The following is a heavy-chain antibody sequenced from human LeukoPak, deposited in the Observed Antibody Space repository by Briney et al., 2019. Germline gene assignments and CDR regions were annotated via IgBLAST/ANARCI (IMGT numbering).Heavy chain of an antibody. CDR2: IYTSGST. V-gene: IGHV4-4*07. CDR1: GGSISSYY. CDR3: ARDGDLDAFDI. J-gene: IGHJ3*02. D-gene: IGHD4-17*01. Sequence: SETLSLTCAVSGGSISSYYWSWIRQPAGKGLEWIGRIYTSGSTNYNPSLTSRVTISVDKSKNQFSLKLSSVTAADTAVYYCARDGDLDAFDIWGQGTMVTVSS.